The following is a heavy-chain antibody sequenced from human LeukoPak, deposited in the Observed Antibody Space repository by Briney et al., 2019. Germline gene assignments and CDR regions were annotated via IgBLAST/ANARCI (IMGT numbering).Heavy chain of an antibody. Sequence: GVSLRLSCAASGFTLSDHYMDWVRQAPGKGLEWVGCVRNKANGYRTEYAASVEGRFTVSGDASNNSLYLQMNSLKTEDTAVYYCARSGYCGAGTCYSDYFDYWGLGTLVTVSS. CDR2: VRNKANGYRT. J-gene: IGHJ4*02. CDR1: GFTLSDHY. CDR3: ARSGYCGAGTCYSDYFDY. V-gene: IGHV3-72*01. D-gene: IGHD2-15*01.